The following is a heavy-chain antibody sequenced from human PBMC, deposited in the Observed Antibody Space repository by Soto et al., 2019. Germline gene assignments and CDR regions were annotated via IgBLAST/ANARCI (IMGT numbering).Heavy chain of an antibody. D-gene: IGHD3-10*01. CDR3: AHNRLGSGSYSWYFDL. CDR1: GFSLSTSGVG. CDR2: IYWDDDK. V-gene: IGHV2-5*02. Sequence: QITLKESGPTLVKPTQTLTLTCTFSGFSLSTSGVGVGWIRQPPGKALEWLALIYWDDDKRYSPSLKSRLTLTKDTSKTQVVLTMPNMDPVDTATYYCAHNRLGSGSYSWYFDLWGRGTLVTVSS. J-gene: IGHJ2*01.